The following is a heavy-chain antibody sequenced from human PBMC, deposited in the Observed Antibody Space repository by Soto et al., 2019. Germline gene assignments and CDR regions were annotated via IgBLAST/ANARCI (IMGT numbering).Heavy chain of an antibody. V-gene: IGHV3-21*01. Sequence: GGSLRLSCAASGFTFSSYIMHWVRQAPGKGLEWISTISSTSTNIYYADSVKGRFTISRDNPKNLLFLQMSSLRAEDMAVYYCARGIISSSLVTFDVWGQGTVVTVSS. D-gene: IGHD2-2*01. J-gene: IGHJ3*01. CDR3: ARGIISSSLVTFDV. CDR1: GFTFSSYI. CDR2: ISSTSTNI.